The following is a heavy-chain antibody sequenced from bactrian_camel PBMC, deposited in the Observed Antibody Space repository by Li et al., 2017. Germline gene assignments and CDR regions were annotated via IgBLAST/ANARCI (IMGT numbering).Heavy chain of an antibody. CDR2: IESDGST. V-gene: IGHV3S55*01. CDR1: GDTIGRYC. CDR3: VANPGCTVITGRLSGMPVGDPTRAD. J-gene: IGHJ4*01. D-gene: IGHD6*01. Sequence: QVQLVESGGGSVQAGGSLRLSCVASGDTIGRYCMGWFRQIPDKEREAVAGIESDGSTSYLDSVKGRVTISRDSAKKTLYLHMDALIPEDTALYTCVANPGCTVITGRLSGMPVGDPTRADWGQGTQGT.